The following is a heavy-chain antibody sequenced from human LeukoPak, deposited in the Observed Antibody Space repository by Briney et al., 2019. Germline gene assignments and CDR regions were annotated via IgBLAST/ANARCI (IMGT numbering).Heavy chain of an antibody. Sequence: GGSLRLSCAASGFTFSAYGMHWVRQAPGKGLEWVTVIWYDGSNKYYADSVKGRFTISRDNSKNTLYLQMNSLRAEDTAVYYCARDRDSGSAAYYFDSWGQGTLVTVSS. CDR1: GFTFSAYG. CDR3: ARDRDSGSAAYYFDS. D-gene: IGHD1-26*01. V-gene: IGHV3-33*01. CDR2: IWYDGSNK. J-gene: IGHJ4*02.